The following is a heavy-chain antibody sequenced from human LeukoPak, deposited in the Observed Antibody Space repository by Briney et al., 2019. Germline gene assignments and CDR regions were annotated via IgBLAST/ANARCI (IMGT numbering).Heavy chain of an antibody. CDR2: IYYSGST. Sequence: SETLSLTCTVSGGSISSYYWSWIRQPPGKGLEWIGYIYYSGSTNYNPSLKSRVTISVDTSKNQFSLKLSSVTAADTAVYYCARGRYYYDSSGYLKYFDYWGQGTLVTVSS. V-gene: IGHV4-59*01. J-gene: IGHJ4*02. CDR3: ARGRYYYDSSGYLKYFDY. CDR1: GGSISSYY. D-gene: IGHD3-22*01.